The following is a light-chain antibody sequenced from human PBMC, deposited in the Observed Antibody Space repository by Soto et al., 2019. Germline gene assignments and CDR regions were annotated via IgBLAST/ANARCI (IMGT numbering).Light chain of an antibody. CDR1: QSVSSSY. Sequence: EIVLTQSPGTLSLSPGERATLSCRASQSVSSSYLAWYQQKPGQAPRLLIYGASSRATCIPDRFSGSGSGTDFTLTISRLEPEDFAVYYCQQYGSSPSITLGQGTRLEIK. CDR3: QQYGSSPSIT. V-gene: IGKV3-20*01. J-gene: IGKJ5*01. CDR2: GAS.